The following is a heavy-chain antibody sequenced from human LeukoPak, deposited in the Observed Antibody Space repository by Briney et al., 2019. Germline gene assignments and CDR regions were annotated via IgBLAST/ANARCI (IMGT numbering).Heavy chain of an antibody. CDR2: IYSGGST. CDR3: ARILYDSSEGGHY. Sequence: GGYLRLSCAASGFTVSSNYMSWVRQAPGKGLEWVSVIYSGGSTYYADSVKGRFTISRDNSKNTLYLQMNSLRAEDTAVYYCARILYDSSEGGHYWGQGTLVTVSS. CDR1: GFTVSSNY. D-gene: IGHD3-22*01. J-gene: IGHJ4*02. V-gene: IGHV3-66*01.